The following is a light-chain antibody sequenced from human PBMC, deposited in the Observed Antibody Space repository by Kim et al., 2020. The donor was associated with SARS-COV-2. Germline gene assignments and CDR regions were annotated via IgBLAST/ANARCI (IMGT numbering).Light chain of an antibody. J-gene: IGKJ1*01. V-gene: IGKV1-8*01. Sequence: ASTGDRVTITWRASQGISSYLAWYQQKPGKAPKLLIYDASTLQSGVPSRFSGSGSGTDFTLTISCLQSEDFATYYCQQYYSYPRTFGQGTKVDIK. CDR1: QGISSY. CDR3: QQYYSYPRT. CDR2: DAS.